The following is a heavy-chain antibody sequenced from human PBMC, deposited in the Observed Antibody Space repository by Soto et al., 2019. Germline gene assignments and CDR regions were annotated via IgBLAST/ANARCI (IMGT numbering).Heavy chain of an antibody. CDR2: ISATGKST. D-gene: IGHD3-9*01. V-gene: IGHV3-23*01. J-gene: IGHJ4*02. Sequence: EVQLLESGGGFIQPGGSLRLSCAASGFSISTYPMIWLRQAPGKGLEWVSAISATGKSTEYADSVKGRFTISRDSSKNTLYLQMNNLGADATAVYYCAKEYYDIFTVDYWGQGTLVTVSS. CDR3: AKEYYDIFTVDY. CDR1: GFSISTYP.